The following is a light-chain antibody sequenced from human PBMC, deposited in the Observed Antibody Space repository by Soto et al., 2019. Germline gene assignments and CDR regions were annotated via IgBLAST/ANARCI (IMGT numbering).Light chain of an antibody. CDR3: QQSYSSPFT. CDR1: QDISVY. V-gene: IGKV1-9*01. J-gene: IGKJ3*01. Sequence: DIQLTQSPSFLSASVGDRVTITCRASQDISVYLAWYQQKPAKAPKLLIYAASTLQSGVPSRFSGSGSGTDFTLTIKSLQLEDFAIYYCQQSYSSPFTFGPGTKVDIK. CDR2: AAS.